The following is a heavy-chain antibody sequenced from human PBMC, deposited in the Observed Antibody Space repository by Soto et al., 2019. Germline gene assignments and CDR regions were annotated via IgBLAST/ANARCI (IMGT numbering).Heavy chain of an antibody. D-gene: IGHD2-15*01. CDR1: GLTVSSKY. V-gene: IGHV3-66*01. Sequence: EVQLVESGGGLVQPGGSLRLSCAASGLTVSSKYMSWVRQAPGKGLEWVSLIQSGGPTYYADSVKGRFTISRDTSENTVHLQMDSLRAEDTAVYYCARDDVLCDGGRCYVVPLDVWGTGTTVTVSS. CDR2: IQSGGPT. CDR3: ARDDVLCDGGRCYVVPLDV. J-gene: IGHJ6*04.